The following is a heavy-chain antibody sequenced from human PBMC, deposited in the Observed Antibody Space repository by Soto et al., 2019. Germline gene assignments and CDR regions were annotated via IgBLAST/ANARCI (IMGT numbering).Heavy chain of an antibody. CDR1: GGSISSSSYY. D-gene: IGHD1-1*01. J-gene: IGHJ6*02. CDR2: IYYSGST. Sequence: PSETLSLTCTVSGGSISSSSYYWGWIRQPPGKGLEWIGSIYYSGSTYYNPSLKSRVTISVDTSKNQFSLKLSSVTAADTAVYYCARTTESNYYYYGMDVWGQGTTVT. CDR3: ARTTESNYYYYGMDV. V-gene: IGHV4-39*01.